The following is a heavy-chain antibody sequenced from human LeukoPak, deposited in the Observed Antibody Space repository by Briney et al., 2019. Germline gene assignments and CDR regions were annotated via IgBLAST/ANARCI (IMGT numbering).Heavy chain of an antibody. J-gene: IGHJ4*02. Sequence: GGSLRLSCAASGFTFSSYSMNWVRQAPGKGLEWVSSISSSSSYIYYADSVKGRFTISRDNAKNSLYLQMNSLRAEDTAVYYCARDGASYYYGSGSFDYWGQRTLVTVSS. CDR1: GFTFSSYS. D-gene: IGHD3-10*01. CDR2: ISSSSSYI. V-gene: IGHV3-21*01. CDR3: ARDGASYYYGSGSFDY.